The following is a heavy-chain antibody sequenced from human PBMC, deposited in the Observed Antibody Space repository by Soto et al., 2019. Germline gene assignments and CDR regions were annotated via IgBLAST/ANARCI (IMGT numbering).Heavy chain of an antibody. CDR1: GGSISSYY. V-gene: IGHV4-59*08. J-gene: IGHJ4*02. CDR2: IYYSGST. CDR3: ARAKDISSSWQYYFDY. Sequence: SETLSLTCTVSGGSISSYYWSWIRQPPGKGLEWIGYIYYSGSTNYNPSLKSRVTISVDTSKNQFSLKLSSVTAADTAVYYCARAKDISSSWQYYFDYWGQGTLVTVSS. D-gene: IGHD6-13*01.